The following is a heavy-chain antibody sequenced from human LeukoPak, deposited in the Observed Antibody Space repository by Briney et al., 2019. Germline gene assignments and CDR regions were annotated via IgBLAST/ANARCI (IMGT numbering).Heavy chain of an antibody. Sequence: SEALSLTCTVSGASFNSDDQYWNWIRQSPGKGLEWIGSIHPSGMLYNNPSLESRVTMSRDTSKNQYSLNLNSVTAADTAVYFCSRGLDSRKLGYWGQGILVTVSS. CDR2: IHPSGML. CDR3: SRGLDSRKLGY. CDR1: GASFNSDDQY. V-gene: IGHV4-31*03. J-gene: IGHJ4*02. D-gene: IGHD3-22*01.